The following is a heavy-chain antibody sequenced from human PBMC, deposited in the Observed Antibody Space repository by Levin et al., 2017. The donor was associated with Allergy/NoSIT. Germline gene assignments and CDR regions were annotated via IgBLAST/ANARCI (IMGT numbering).Heavy chain of an antibody. CDR2: IWYDGSNK. D-gene: IGHD5-18*01. V-gene: IGHV3-33*01. CDR3: ARDLRQLWREIYYDYGMDV. J-gene: IGHJ6*02. CDR1: GFTFSSYG. Sequence: GESLKISCAASGFTFSSYGMHWVRQAPGKGLEWVAVIWYDGSNKYYADSVKGRFTISRDNSKNTLYLQMNSLRAEDTAVYYCARDLRQLWREIYYDYGMDVWGQGTTVTVSS.